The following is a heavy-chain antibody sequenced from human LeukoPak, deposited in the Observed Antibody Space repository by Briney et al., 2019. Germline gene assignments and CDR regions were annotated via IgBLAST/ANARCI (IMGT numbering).Heavy chain of an antibody. J-gene: IGHJ6*03. Sequence: TSETLSLTCTVSGGSISSYYWSWIRQPPGKGLEWIGYIYYSGSTNYNPSLKSRVTISVDTSKNQFSLKLSSVTAADTAVYYCARAISSLGYYYYMDVWGKGTTVTVSS. CDR2: IYYSGST. CDR3: ARAISSLGYYYYMDV. CDR1: GGSISSYY. D-gene: IGHD6-6*01. V-gene: IGHV4-59*01.